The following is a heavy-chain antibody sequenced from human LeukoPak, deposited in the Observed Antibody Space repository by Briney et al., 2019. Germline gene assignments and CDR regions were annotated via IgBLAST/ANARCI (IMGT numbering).Heavy chain of an antibody. CDR3: ASQEAAADSLDY. V-gene: IGHV1-69*13. D-gene: IGHD6-13*01. Sequence: SVKVSCKASGGTFSSCAISWVRQAPGQGLEWMGGIIPIFGAANYAQKFQGRVTITADESTSTAYMELSSLRSEDAAVYYCASQEAAADSLDYWGQGTLLTVSS. CDR1: GGTFSSCA. J-gene: IGHJ4*02. CDR2: IIPIFGAA.